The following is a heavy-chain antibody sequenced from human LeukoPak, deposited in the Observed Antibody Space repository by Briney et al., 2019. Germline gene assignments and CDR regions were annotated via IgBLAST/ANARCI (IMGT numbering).Heavy chain of an antibody. CDR1: GGSISSYY. D-gene: IGHD2-2*01. CDR3: ASSVVVPAALHY. V-gene: IGHV4-59*01. Sequence: SETLSLTCTVFGGSISSYYWSWIRQPPGKGLEWIGYIYYSGSTNYNPSLKSRVTISVDTSKNQFSLKLSSVTAADTAVYYCASSVVVPAALHYWGQGTLVTVSS. J-gene: IGHJ4*02. CDR2: IYYSGST.